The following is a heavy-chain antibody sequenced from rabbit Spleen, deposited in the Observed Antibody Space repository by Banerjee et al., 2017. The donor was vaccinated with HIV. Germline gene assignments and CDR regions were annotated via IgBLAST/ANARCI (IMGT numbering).Heavy chain of an antibody. CDR2: IDPVFGIT. V-gene: IGHV1S40*01. CDR3: AQTVVDNTSDALDL. J-gene: IGHJ4*01. Sequence: QSLEESGGGLVQPGGSLKLSCRASGFDFNTYYMSWVRQAPGKGLEWIGYIDPVFGITYYASWVNGRFTISKTSSTTVTLQMTSLTAADTATYFCAQTVVDNTSDALDLWGQGTLVTVS. CDR1: GFDFNTYY. D-gene: IGHD1-1*01.